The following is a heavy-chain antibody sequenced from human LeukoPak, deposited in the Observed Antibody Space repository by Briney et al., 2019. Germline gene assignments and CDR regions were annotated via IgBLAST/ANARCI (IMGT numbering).Heavy chain of an antibody. Sequence: GGSLRLSCAASGFTFSDYYMSWIRQAPGKGLEWVSYISSTGSTIYYADSVKGRFTISRDNAKNSLYLQMNSLRAEDTAVYYCARDPIRFLESLGWYFDLWGRGTLVNVST. J-gene: IGHJ2*01. V-gene: IGHV3-11*04. D-gene: IGHD3-3*01. CDR1: GFTFSDYY. CDR2: ISSTGSTI. CDR3: ARDPIRFLESLGWYFDL.